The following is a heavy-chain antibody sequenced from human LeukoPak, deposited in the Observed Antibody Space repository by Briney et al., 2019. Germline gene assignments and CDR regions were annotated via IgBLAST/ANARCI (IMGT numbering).Heavy chain of an antibody. CDR3: AREGSSPRYYFDY. Sequence: GGSLRLSCAASGFTFSSYSMNWVRQAPGKGLEWVSSISSSSSYIYYADSVKGRFTISRDNAKNSLYLQMNSLRAEDTAVYYCAREGSSPRYYFDYWGQGTLVTVSS. V-gene: IGHV3-21*01. D-gene: IGHD6-6*01. CDR1: GFTFSSYS. CDR2: ISSSSSYI. J-gene: IGHJ4*02.